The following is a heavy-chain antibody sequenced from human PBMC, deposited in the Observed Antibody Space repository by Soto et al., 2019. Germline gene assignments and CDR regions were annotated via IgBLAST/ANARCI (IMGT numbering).Heavy chain of an antibody. CDR1: GGSIDSGAFS. CDR2: IHNSGTT. CDR3: ARGVTFGGVIAPRFDP. V-gene: IGHV4-30-2*05. J-gene: IGHJ5*02. Sequence: PSETLSLTCAVSGGSIDSGAFSLSWIRQPPGKGLEWIGYIHNSGTTYYIPPLKSRLAMTVDTSKNQLSLKLTSVTAADTALYYCARGVTFGGVIAPRFDPWGQGTLVTVSS. D-gene: IGHD3-16*02.